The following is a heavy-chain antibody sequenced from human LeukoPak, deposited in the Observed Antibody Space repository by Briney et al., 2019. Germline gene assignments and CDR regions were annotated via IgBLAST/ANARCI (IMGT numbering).Heavy chain of an antibody. V-gene: IGHV3-11*01. Sequence: SGGSLSLSCAASGFAFSDYYMSWIRQAPGQGLEWISYIDRSGNTKYYADSVKGRLTISRDNAKNSLLLQVNSLRAEDTAVYYCAREFSYGTDWGQGTLVIVSS. CDR1: GFAFSDYY. D-gene: IGHD5-18*01. CDR3: AREFSYGTD. CDR2: IDRSGNTK. J-gene: IGHJ4*02.